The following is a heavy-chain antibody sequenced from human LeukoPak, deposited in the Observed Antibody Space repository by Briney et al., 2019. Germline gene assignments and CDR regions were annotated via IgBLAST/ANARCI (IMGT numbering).Heavy chain of an antibody. V-gene: IGHV1-46*01. D-gene: IGHD3-22*01. CDR1: GYTFTSYY. J-gene: IGHJ4*02. Sequence: ASVKVSCKASGYTFTSYYMHWVRQAPGQGLEWMGIINPSGGSTSYAQKFQGRVTMTRDTSTSTVYMELSSLRSEDTAVYYCARDLGLLRRHSTPTLSSGGDYWGQGTLVTVSS. CDR3: ARDLGLLRRHSTPTLSSGGDY. CDR2: INPSGGST.